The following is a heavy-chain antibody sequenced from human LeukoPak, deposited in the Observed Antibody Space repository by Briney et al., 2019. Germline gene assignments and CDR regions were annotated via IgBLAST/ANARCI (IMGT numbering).Heavy chain of an antibody. V-gene: IGHV4-34*01. CDR3: ASGPDDSSGYYYAHFDY. D-gene: IGHD3-22*01. J-gene: IGHJ4*02. Sequence: SETLSLTCAVYGGSFSGYYWSWIRQPPGKGLEWIGEINHSGSTNYNPSLKSRVTISVDTSKNQFSLKLSSVTAADTAVYYCASGPDDSSGYYYAHFDYWGQGTLVTVSS. CDR2: INHSGST. CDR1: GGSFSGYY.